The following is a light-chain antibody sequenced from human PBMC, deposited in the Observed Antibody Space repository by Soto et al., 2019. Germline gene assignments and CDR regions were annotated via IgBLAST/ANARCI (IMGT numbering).Light chain of an antibody. CDR3: QQLSCYPLT. CDR1: QSVSSS. J-gene: IGKJ4*01. CDR2: GAS. Sequence: EIAMTQSPATLSVSPGERATLSCRASQSVSSSLAWYQQKPGQAPRLLIYGASTRATGVPARFSGSGSGTEFTLTISRLEPEDFAVYYCQQLSCYPLTFGGGTKVDIK. V-gene: IGKV3-15*01.